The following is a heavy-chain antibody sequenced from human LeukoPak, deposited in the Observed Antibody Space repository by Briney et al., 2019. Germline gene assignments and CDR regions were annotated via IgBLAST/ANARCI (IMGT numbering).Heavy chain of an antibody. D-gene: IGHD3-22*01. CDR3: ARDVVDSSGYSVDAFDI. CDR2: IYHSGST. CDR1: GGSISSGGYY. Sequence: SETLSLTCTVSGGSISSGGYYWSWIRQPPGKGLEWMGYIYHSGSTYYNPSLKSRVTISVDRSKNQFSLKLSSVTAADTAVYYCARDVVDSSGYSVDAFDIWGQGTMVTVSS. V-gene: IGHV4-30-2*01. J-gene: IGHJ3*02.